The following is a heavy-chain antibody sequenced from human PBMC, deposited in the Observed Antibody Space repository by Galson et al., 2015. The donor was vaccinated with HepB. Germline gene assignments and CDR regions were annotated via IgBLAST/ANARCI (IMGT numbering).Heavy chain of an antibody. D-gene: IGHD4-17*01. CDR2: IDPSDSYT. Sequence: SGAEVKKPGESLRISCKGSGYSFTSYWISWVRQMPGKGLEWMGRIDPSDSYTNYSPSFQGHVTISADKSISTAYLQWSSLKASDTAMYYCARHAGPGINYGDYDGFAFDYWGQGTLVTVSS. V-gene: IGHV5-10-1*01. J-gene: IGHJ4*02. CDR1: GYSFTSYW. CDR3: ARHAGPGINYGDYDGFAFDY.